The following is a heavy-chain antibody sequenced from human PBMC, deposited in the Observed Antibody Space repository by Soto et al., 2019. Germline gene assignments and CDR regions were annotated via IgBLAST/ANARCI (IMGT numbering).Heavy chain of an antibody. D-gene: IGHD2-2*01. CDR3: ARDDSGSYQLLIIDY. CDR2: ISGYNGDI. J-gene: IGHJ4*02. CDR1: GYTFTSFG. Sequence: ASVKVSCKASGYTFTSFGINWVRQAPGQGLEWMGWISGYNGDIKYAQKFQGRVTMTTDTSTSTAYMELRSLRSDDTAVYYCARDDSGSYQLLIIDYWGQGTLVTVSS. V-gene: IGHV1-18*01.